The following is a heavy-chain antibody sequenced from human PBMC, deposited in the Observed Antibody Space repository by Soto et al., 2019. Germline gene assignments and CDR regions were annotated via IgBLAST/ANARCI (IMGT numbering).Heavy chain of an antibody. Sequence: ASVKVSCKASGGTFSSYAISWVRQAPGQGLEWMGGIIPIFGTANYAQKFQGRVTITADESTSTAYMELSSLRSEDTAVYYCASCGMDPHYYGMDVWGQGTTVTVSS. J-gene: IGHJ6*02. D-gene: IGHD1-26*01. CDR2: IIPIFGTA. CDR3: ASCGMDPHYYGMDV. CDR1: GGTFSSYA. V-gene: IGHV1-69*13.